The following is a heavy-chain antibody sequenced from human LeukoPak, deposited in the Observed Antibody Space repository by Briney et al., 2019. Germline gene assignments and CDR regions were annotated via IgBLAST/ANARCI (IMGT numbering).Heavy chain of an antibody. CDR2: ISAYNGNT. J-gene: IGHJ6*02. CDR1: GYTFTSYG. Sequence: GASVKVSCKASGYTFTSYGISWVRQAPGQGLEWMGWISAYNGNTNYAQKLQGRVTMTTDTSTSTAYMELRSLRSDDTAVYYCARGIAVGATPRRRTERAAYYGMDVWGQGTTVTVSS. D-gene: IGHD1-26*01. V-gene: IGHV1-18*01. CDR3: ARGIAVGATPRRRTERAAYYGMDV.